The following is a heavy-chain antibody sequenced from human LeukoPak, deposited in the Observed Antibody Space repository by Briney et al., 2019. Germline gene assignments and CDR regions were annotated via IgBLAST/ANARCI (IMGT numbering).Heavy chain of an antibody. CDR1: GYTFTSYG. CDR2: ISAYNGNT. Sequence: ASVKVSCKASGYTFTSYGISWVRQPPGQGLEWMGWISAYNGNTNYAQKLQGRLTMTTDTSTTTAYMKRRRLRSDDTAVYYCARDHLEGIPPFDIWGQGTMVTVSS. V-gene: IGHV1-18*01. CDR3: ARDHLEGIPPFDI. D-gene: IGHD3-3*01. J-gene: IGHJ3*02.